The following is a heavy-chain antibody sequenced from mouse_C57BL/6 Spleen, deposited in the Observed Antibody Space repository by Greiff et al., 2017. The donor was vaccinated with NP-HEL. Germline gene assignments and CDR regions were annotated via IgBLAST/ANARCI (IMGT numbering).Heavy chain of an antibody. D-gene: IGHD1-1*01. J-gene: IGHJ2*01. CDR1: GFTFSDYY. Sequence: DVKLVESEGGLVQPGSSMKLSCTASGFTFSDYYMAWVRQVPEKGLEWVANINYDGSSTYYLDSLKSRFIISRDNAKNILYLQMSSLKSEDTATYYCARDRDYGSFDYWGQGTTLTVSS. V-gene: IGHV5-16*01. CDR3: ARDRDYGSFDY. CDR2: INYDGSST.